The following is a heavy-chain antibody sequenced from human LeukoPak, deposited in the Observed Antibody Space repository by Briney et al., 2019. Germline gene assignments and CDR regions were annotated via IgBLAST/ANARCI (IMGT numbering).Heavy chain of an antibody. V-gene: IGHV3-30-3*01. Sequence: GGSLGLSCAASGFTFRNYVIHWVRQAPGKGLEWVAVTSSDLNVKLYADSVKGRFTISRDNSRSTLYLQMNSLRPEDTAIYYCAREGYYGSGSPPSLYFDYWGQGTLVTVSS. D-gene: IGHD3-10*01. CDR2: TSSDLNVK. CDR3: AREGYYGSGSPPSLYFDY. J-gene: IGHJ4*02. CDR1: GFTFRNYV.